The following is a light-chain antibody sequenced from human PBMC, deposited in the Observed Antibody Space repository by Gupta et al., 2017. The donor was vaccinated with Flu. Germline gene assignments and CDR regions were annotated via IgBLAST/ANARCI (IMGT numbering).Light chain of an antibody. CDR2: KVN. CDR3: SSVRGGASWV. J-gene: IGLJ3*02. V-gene: IGLV2-14*01. Sequence: SITISCTGTLSDTDGNTFVSWYQQHPGKAHNNMLYKVNKRPAGVANRFSGSKSGNTASLTISGRQEEDEADYYGSSVRGGASWVFGGGTKVTVL. CDR1: LSDTDGNTF.